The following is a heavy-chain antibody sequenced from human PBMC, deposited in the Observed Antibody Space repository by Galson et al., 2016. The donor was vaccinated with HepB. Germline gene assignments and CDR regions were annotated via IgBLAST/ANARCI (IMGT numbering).Heavy chain of an antibody. Sequence: QSGAEVKKPGASLKISCKGSGYSFTNYWIGWVRQMPGKGLEWMGIIYPGDSDTRYSPSFQGQVTISADKSISTAYLQGSSLKASDTAMYYCARWTSPKLPRYYFEYWGQGTLVTVSS. CDR1: GYSFTNYW. CDR2: IYPGDSDT. D-gene: IGHD1-7*01. J-gene: IGHJ4*02. V-gene: IGHV5-51*01. CDR3: ARWTSPKLPRYYFEY.